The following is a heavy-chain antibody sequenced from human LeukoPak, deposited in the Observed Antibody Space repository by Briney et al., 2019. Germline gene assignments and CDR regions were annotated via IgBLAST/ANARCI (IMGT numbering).Heavy chain of an antibody. D-gene: IGHD1-26*01. V-gene: IGHV4-59*01. J-gene: IGHJ3*02. CDR1: GASIRSYY. CDR2: IYDSGST. Sequence: SETLSLTCTVSGASIRSYYCSWIRQPPGKGLEWIGYIYDSGSTNYNPSLKSRVTISVDTSNNQFSLKLSSVTAADTAVYYCAGVALGGAFDIWGQGTVVTVSS. CDR3: AGVALGGAFDI.